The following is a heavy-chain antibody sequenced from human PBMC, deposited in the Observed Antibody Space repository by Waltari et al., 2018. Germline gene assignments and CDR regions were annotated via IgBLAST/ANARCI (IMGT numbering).Heavy chain of an antibody. CDR3: ARDGDDILTGYTNWFDP. CDR2: IIPIFGTA. D-gene: IGHD3-9*01. J-gene: IGHJ5*02. V-gene: IGHV1-69*12. Sequence: QVQLVQSGAEVKKPGSSVKVSCKASGGTFSSYAISWVRKAPGKGLEWMGGIIPIFGTANYAQKFQGRVTITADESTSTAYMELSSLRSEDTAVYYCARDGDDILTGYTNWFDPWGQGTLVTVSS. CDR1: GGTFSSYA.